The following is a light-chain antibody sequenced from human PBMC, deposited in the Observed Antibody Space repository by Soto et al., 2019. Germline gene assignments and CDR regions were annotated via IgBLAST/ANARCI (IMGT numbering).Light chain of an antibody. CDR3: QQYDTSPPLYT. CDR2: GAS. CDR1: QSVSSN. V-gene: IGKV3-15*01. J-gene: IGKJ2*01. Sequence: EIVMTQSPATLSVSPGERATLSCRASQSVSSNLAWYQQKPGQAPRLLINGASTRATGIPARFSGSGSGTEFTLTISSLQSEDFAVYYCQQYDTSPPLYTFGQGTKLEIK.